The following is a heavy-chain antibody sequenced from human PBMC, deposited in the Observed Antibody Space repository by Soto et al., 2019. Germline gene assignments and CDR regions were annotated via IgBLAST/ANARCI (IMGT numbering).Heavy chain of an antibody. CDR2: IYYSGST. CDR3: ARSRRPIYCGNDNLDDD. V-gene: IGHV4-31*03. D-gene: IGHD1-1*01. J-gene: IGHJ4*02. CDR1: GGSISSGGYY. Sequence: SETLSLTCTVSGGSISSGGYYWSWIRQHPGKGLEWIGYIYYSGSTYYNPSLKSRVTISVDTSKNQFSLKLSSVTAADTAVYYYARSRRPIYCGNDNLDDDWGQGTLVTDPS.